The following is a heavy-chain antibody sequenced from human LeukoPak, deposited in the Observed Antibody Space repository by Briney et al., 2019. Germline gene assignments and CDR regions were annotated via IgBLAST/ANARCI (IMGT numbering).Heavy chain of an antibody. Sequence: GGSLRLSCAVSGFTFSTYSMSWVRQAPGKGLEWVSSISTTSHYIFYADSVKGRFTISRDNAKNSLYLQMNSLRAEDTAVYYCAREPTAMILWGQGTLVTVSS. CDR2: ISTTSHYI. D-gene: IGHD5-18*01. J-gene: IGHJ4*02. V-gene: IGHV3-21*01. CDR1: GFTFSTYS. CDR3: AREPTAMIL.